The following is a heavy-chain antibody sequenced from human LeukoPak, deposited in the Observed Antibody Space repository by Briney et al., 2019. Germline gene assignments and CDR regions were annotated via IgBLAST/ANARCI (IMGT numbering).Heavy chain of an antibody. D-gene: IGHD3-3*01. CDR3: ARADFIDTGPYLIGP. CDR2: INTKSGRT. J-gene: IGHJ5*02. Sequence: SVKVACQTYGYCFTDYYIHWVRQPPGQGLEWIGWINTKSGRTSYARKFQGRVTMTRDPSITTVYMDMAWLTSEDTAIYFCARADFIDTGPYLIGPWGQGTLVTVSS. V-gene: IGHV1-2*02. CDR1: GYCFTDYY.